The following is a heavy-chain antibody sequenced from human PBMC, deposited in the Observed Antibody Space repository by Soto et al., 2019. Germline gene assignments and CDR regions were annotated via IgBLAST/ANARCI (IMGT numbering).Heavy chain of an antibody. CDR2: ISSSGYI. CDR1: GCNFNSYT. Sequence: RRLSCAAAGCNFNSYTINLVGQAPGKRLEWLSSISSSGYIFSTDSVRGRFTISRDNAKNSVYLQINSLRAEDTAVYFCARDCSGGSCYPGMDVWGQGTTVTVS. CDR3: ARDCSGGSCYPGMDV. J-gene: IGHJ6*02. V-gene: IGHV3-21*01. D-gene: IGHD2-15*01.